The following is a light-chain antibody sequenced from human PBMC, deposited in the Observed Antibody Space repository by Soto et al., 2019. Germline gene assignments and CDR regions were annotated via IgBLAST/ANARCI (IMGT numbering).Light chain of an antibody. CDR1: SSNIGGNT. V-gene: IGLV1-44*01. Sequence: QSVLTQPPSASGTPGQSVTISCSGSSSNIGGNTVNWYRQVPGTAPKLLIYSNDQRPSGVPDRLSGSKSGTSASLAISGLQSEDEADYYCAAWDDSLDGLYVFGTGTKVTVL. J-gene: IGLJ1*01. CDR2: SND. CDR3: AAWDDSLDGLYV.